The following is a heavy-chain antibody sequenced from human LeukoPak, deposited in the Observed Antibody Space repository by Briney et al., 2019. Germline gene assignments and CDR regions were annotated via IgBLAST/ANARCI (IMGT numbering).Heavy chain of an antibody. CDR1: GYTFTGYH. Sequence: GASVKVSCKASGYTFTGYHMHWVRQAPGQGLEWMGWINPNSGGTNYAQKFQGRVTMTRDTSISTAYMELSRLRSDDTAVYYCAREFERGQLPPDYWGQGTLVTVSS. CDR2: INPNSGGT. J-gene: IGHJ4*02. CDR3: AREFERGQLPPDY. D-gene: IGHD1-26*01. V-gene: IGHV1-2*02.